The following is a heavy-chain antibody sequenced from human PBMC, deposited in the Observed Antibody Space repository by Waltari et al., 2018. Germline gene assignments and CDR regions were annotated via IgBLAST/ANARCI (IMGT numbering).Heavy chain of an antibody. CDR3: ARQDYDSSGYYPIDY. J-gene: IGHJ4*02. CDR2: IYYSGST. D-gene: IGHD3-22*01. V-gene: IGHV4-59*08. Sequence: QVQLQELGPGLVKPSETLSLTCTVPGGSISSYYSSWIREPPGKGLEWIGYIYYSGSTNYNPSLKSRVTISVDTSKNQFSLKLSSVTAADTAVYYCARQDYDSSGYYPIDYWGQGTLVTVSS. CDR1: GGSISSYY.